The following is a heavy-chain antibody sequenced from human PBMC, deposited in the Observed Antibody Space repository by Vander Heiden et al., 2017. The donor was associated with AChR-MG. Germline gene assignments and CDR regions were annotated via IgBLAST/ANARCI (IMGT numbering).Heavy chain of an antibody. J-gene: IGHJ6*02. CDR2: IYYSGST. D-gene: IGHD4-17*01. V-gene: IGHV4-59*01. Sequence: QVQLQESGPGLVKPSETLSLTCTVSGGSISSYYWSWIRQPPGKGLEWIGYIYYSGSTNYNPSLKSRVTISVDTSKNQFSLKLSSVTAADTAVYYCARKAVLRGYYYYGMDVWGQGTTVTVSS. CDR3: ARKAVLRGYYYYGMDV. CDR1: GGSISSYY.